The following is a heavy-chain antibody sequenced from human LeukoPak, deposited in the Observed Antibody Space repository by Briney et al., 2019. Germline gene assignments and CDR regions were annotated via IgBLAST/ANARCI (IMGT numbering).Heavy chain of an antibody. CDR3: AKDVWDSSGWLRSLSEYYYYGMDV. Sequence: GRSLRLSCAASGFTFSSYGMHWVRQAPGKGLEWVAVISYDGSNKYYADSVKGRLTISRDNSKNTLYLQMNSLRAEDTAVYYCAKDVWDSSGWLRSLSEYYYYGMDVWGQGTTVTVSS. D-gene: IGHD6-19*01. CDR2: ISYDGSNK. CDR1: GFTFSSYG. J-gene: IGHJ6*02. V-gene: IGHV3-30*18.